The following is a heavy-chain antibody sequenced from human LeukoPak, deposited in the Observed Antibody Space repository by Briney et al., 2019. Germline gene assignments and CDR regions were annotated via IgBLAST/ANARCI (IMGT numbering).Heavy chain of an antibody. D-gene: IGHD2-8*02. J-gene: IGHJ6*02. CDR1: GFSLSGYW. CDR3: TRVQAGRSGLMDV. V-gene: IGHV3-74*01. CDR2: ISPEGSGT. Sequence: GGSPRLSCAASGFSLSGYWMHWVRQAPGKGLVWVSRISPEGSGTTYADSVKGRFTISRDNSKNTLYLQMNSLRDEDAAVYHCTRVQAGRSGLMDVWGRGTTVTVSS.